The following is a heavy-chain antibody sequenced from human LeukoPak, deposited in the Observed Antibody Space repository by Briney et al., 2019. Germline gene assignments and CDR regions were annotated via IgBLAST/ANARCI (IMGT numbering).Heavy chain of an antibody. Sequence: ASVKVSCKASGYTFTSYAMNWVRQAPGQGLEWMGWISAYNGNTNYAQKLQGRVTMTTDTSTSTAYMELRSLRSDDTAVYYCARDRPDFWSGYYEERAFDYWGQGTLVTVSS. D-gene: IGHD3-3*01. CDR2: ISAYNGNT. V-gene: IGHV1-18*01. CDR1: GYTFTSYA. CDR3: ARDRPDFWSGYYEERAFDY. J-gene: IGHJ4*02.